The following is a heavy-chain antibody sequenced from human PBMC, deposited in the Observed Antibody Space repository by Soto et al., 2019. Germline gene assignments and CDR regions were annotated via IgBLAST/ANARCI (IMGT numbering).Heavy chain of an antibody. V-gene: IGHV2-5*02. CDR2: IYWDDDK. Sequence: QITLKESGPTLVKPTQTLTLTCTVSGFSLSTSGVGVGWIRQPPGKALEWLALIYWDDDKRYSPSLKSRLTLAKDTSKNQVVLTMIHLDAVDTATYYCAHSTYPLAAAGTMVFSDWYFDLWGRGTLVTVPS. CDR3: AHSTYPLAAAGTMVFSDWYFDL. CDR1: GFSLSTSGVG. J-gene: IGHJ2*01. D-gene: IGHD6-13*01.